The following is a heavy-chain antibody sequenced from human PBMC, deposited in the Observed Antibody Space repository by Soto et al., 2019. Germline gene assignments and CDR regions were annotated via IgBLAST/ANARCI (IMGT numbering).Heavy chain of an antibody. CDR1: GLNLDSPYSHG. D-gene: IGHD2-8*01. V-gene: IGHV3-23*01. CDR3: VSWVSAHFDY. CDR2: ISSNGFNT. Sequence: LRLSCTASGLNLDSPYSHGLTWVRQSPGMGPEWVSTISSNGFNTHYAESVQGRFTISKDASRNTVHLHMNSLRADDTATYFCVSWVSAHFDYWGHGTPVTGSS. J-gene: IGHJ4*01.